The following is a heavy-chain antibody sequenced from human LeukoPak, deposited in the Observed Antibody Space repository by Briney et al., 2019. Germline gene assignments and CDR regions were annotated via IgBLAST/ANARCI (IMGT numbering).Heavy chain of an antibody. J-gene: IGHJ6*02. CDR1: GFTFSSYG. CDR3: AKEGFIVAAAGAADYYYYYGMDV. Sequence: VQPGRSLRLSCAASGFTFSSYGMHWVRQAPGKGLEWVAVISYDGSNKYYADSVKGRFTISRDNSKNTLYLQMNSLRAEDTAVYYCAKEGFIVAAAGAADYYYYYGMDVWGQGTTVTVSS. D-gene: IGHD6-13*01. V-gene: IGHV3-30*18. CDR2: ISYDGSNK.